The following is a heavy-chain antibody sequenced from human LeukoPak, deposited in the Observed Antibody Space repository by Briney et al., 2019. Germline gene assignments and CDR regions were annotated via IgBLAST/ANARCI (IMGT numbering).Heavy chain of an antibody. CDR1: GFTFSSYA. D-gene: IGHD6-19*01. V-gene: IGHV3-23*01. CDR3: TKGRSSGWSGDYLDY. Sequence: GGSLRLSCAASGFTFSSYAMSWVRQAPGKGLEWVSGISGSGGSTYYADSVKGRFTISRDNSKNTLYLQMNSLRAEDTAVYYCTKGRSSGWSGDYLDYWGQGTLVTVSS. CDR2: ISGSGGST. J-gene: IGHJ4*02.